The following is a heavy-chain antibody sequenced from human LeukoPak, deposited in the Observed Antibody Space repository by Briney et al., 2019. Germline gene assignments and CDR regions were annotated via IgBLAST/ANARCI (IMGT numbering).Heavy chain of an antibody. CDR2: IWYDGSNK. Sequence: GRSLRLSCAASGFTFSNYGMHWVRQAPGKGLEWVALIWYDGSNKYYADSVRGRSTISRDNSKNTLYLQMKSLRVEDTAVYYCARAGVGAIYYFDYWGQGTLVTVSS. CDR3: ARAGVGAIYYFDY. J-gene: IGHJ4*02. D-gene: IGHD1-26*01. V-gene: IGHV3-33*01. CDR1: GFTFSNYG.